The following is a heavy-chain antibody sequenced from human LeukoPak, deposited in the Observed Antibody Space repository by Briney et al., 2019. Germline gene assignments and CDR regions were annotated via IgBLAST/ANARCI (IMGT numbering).Heavy chain of an antibody. CDR2: TYYRSTWYN. CDR1: GDSVSSNSVT. V-gene: IGHV6-1*01. D-gene: IGHD2-2*01. Sequence: KNSQTLSLTCAISGDSVSSNSVTWNWIRQSPSRGLEWLGRTYYRSTWYNDYAVSVRGRITVNPDTSKNQFSLHLNSVTPEDTAVYYCARRLTQYDCFDPWGQGIPVTVSS. J-gene: IGHJ5*02. CDR3: ARRLTQYDCFDP.